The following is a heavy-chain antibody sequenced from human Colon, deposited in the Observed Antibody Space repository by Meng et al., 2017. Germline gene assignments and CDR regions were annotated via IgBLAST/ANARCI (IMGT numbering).Heavy chain of an antibody. D-gene: IGHD2-2*01. CDR2: IHSSGNT. V-gene: IGHV4-30-4*01. J-gene: IGHJ4*02. CDR3: ARNPVIPDARTFDF. Sequence: QVTLQESDAGVVKPSQTLSPTSHICGRSINSADYYWNWIHQSPGKGLEWLGYIHSSGNTYYTPSLKSRLTMSLDTSKNQFSLRLTSVTAADTAVYYCARNPVIPDARTFDFWGQGALVTVSS. CDR1: GRSINSADYY.